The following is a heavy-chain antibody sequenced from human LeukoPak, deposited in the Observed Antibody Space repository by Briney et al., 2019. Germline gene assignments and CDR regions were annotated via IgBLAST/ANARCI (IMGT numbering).Heavy chain of an antibody. CDR2: IYENGGTT. CDR3: ARMGSSWYYFDY. D-gene: IGHD6-13*01. V-gene: IGHV3-23*01. CDR1: GFTFRSHA. Sequence: GGSLRLSCVGSGFTFRSHAMSWVRQAPEKGLEFVSGIYENGGTTYYADSVKGRFSISRDNSKNTVYLQMDSLRGEDTAVYYCARMGSSWYYFDYWGQGTLVTVSS. J-gene: IGHJ4*02.